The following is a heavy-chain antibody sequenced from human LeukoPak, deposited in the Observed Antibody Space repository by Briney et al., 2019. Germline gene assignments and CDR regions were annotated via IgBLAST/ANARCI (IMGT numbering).Heavy chain of an antibody. J-gene: IGHJ6*03. D-gene: IGHD3-16*01. CDR1: GFTFSSYT. CDR2: ISGSGGST. Sequence: QSGGSLRLSCAASGFTFSSYTMSWVRQAPGKGLEWVSAISGSGGSTYYADSVKGRFTISRDNSKNTLYLQMNSLRAEDTAVYYFAKDIGYGYGVDYYYYTDVGGKGPTVTVSS. V-gene: IGHV3-23*01. CDR3: AKDIGYGYGVDYYYYTDV.